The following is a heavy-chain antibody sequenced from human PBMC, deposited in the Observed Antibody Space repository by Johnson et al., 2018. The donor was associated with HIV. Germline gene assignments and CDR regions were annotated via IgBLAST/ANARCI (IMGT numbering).Heavy chain of an antibody. V-gene: IGHV3-33*06. CDR2: IWYDGSNK. Sequence: VQLVESGGGVVQPGRSLRLSCAASGFTFSSYAMHWVRQAPGKGLEWVAVIWYDGSNKYYADSVKGRFTISRDNSKNMLYLQMNSLRAEDTAVYYCAKDISDHAFEIWGQGTVVTVSS. CDR1: GFTFSSYA. J-gene: IGHJ3*02. D-gene: IGHD1-14*01. CDR3: AKDISDHAFEI.